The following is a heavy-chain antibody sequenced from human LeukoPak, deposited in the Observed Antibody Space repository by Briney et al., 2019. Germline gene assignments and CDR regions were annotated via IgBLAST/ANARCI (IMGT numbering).Heavy chain of an antibody. D-gene: IGHD3-10*01. CDR2: ISGSGGST. CDR1: GFTFSSYA. CDR3: ARGRVPMVRGQDFDY. Sequence: GGSLRLSCAASGFTFSSYAMSWVRQAPGKGLEWVSAISGSGGSTYYADSVKGRFTISRDNAKNSLYLQMNSLRAEDTAVYYCARGRVPMVRGQDFDYWGQGTLVTVSS. J-gene: IGHJ4*02. V-gene: IGHV3-23*01.